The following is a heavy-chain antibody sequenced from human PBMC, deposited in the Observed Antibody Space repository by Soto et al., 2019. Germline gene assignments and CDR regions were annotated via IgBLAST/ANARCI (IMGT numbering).Heavy chain of an antibody. CDR1: GYTFTSYG. V-gene: IGHV1-18*01. CDR2: ISAYNGNT. D-gene: IGHD3-3*01. J-gene: IGHJ5*02. CDR3: VRAIFGVVIMGRFDP. Sequence: QVQLVQSGAEVKKPGASVKVSCKASGYTFTSYGISWVRQAPGQGLEWMGWISAYNGNTNYAQKLQGRVTMTTDTSTSTAYMELRSLRSDDTAVYYCVRAIFGVVIMGRFDPWGQGTLVTVSS.